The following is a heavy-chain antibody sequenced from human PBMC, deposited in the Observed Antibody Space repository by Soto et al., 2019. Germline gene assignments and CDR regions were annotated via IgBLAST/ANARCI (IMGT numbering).Heavy chain of an antibody. V-gene: IGHV4-61*01. CDR3: ARCLEYGYGFPYFDY. CDR2: IYYSGST. CDR1: GGSVSSGSYY. Sequence: PSETLSLTCTVSGGSVSSGSYYWSWIRQPPGKGLEWIGYIYYSGSTNYNPSLKSRVTISVDTSKNQFSLKLSSVTAADTAVYYCARCLEYGYGFPYFDYWGQGTLVTVSS. D-gene: IGHD5-18*01. J-gene: IGHJ4*02.